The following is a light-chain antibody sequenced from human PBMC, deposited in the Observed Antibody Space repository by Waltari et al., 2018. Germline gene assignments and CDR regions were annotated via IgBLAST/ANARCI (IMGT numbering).Light chain of an antibody. CDR2: DAS. Sequence: EIVMTQSLATLSVSPGERATLSCRASQSVNNKLAWFQQKPGQAPRLLIYDASARASGIPARFSGSGSGTEFTLTINSLQSEDSAIYYCQQYDNWPPRRTFGQGTKVEIK. J-gene: IGKJ1*01. CDR1: QSVNNK. V-gene: IGKV3-15*01. CDR3: QQYDNWPPRRT.